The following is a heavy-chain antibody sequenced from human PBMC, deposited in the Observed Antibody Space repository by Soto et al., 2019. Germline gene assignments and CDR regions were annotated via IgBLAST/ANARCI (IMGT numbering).Heavy chain of an antibody. CDR3: ASYLGLQSSNWFDP. J-gene: IGHJ5*02. D-gene: IGHD5-12*01. CDR2: IYYSGST. Sequence: SETLSLTCTVSGGSISSYYWSWIRQPPGKGLEWIGYIYYSGSTNYNPSLKSRVTISVDTSKNQFSLKLSSVTAADTAVYYCASYLGLQSSNWFDPWGQGTLVTVSS. CDR1: GGSISSYY. V-gene: IGHV4-59*01.